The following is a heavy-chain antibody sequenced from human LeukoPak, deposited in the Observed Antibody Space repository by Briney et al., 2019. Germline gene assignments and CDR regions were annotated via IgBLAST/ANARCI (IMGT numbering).Heavy chain of an antibody. CDR2: IYYSGST. Sequence: SETLSLTCTVSGGSISSSSYYWGWIRQPPGKGLEWIGSIYYSGSTNYNPSLKSRVTISVDTSKNQFSLKLSSVTAADTAVYYCARRDSSSFGYWGQGTLVTVSS. J-gene: IGHJ4*02. D-gene: IGHD6-19*01. CDR3: ARRDSSSFGY. V-gene: IGHV4-39*07. CDR1: GGSISSSSYY.